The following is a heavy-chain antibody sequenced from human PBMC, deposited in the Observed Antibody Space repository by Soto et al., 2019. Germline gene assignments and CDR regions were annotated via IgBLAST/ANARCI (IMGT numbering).Heavy chain of an antibody. CDR1: GYTLTDLS. J-gene: IGHJ4*02. Sequence: ASVKVSCKVSGYTLTDLSMHWVRQAPGKGLEWMGGFDPEDGETIYAQKFQGRVTMTEDTSTDTAYMELSSLRSEDTAVYYCATEPNYYDSSGYYFSDYWGQGTLVTVSS. CDR3: ATEPNYYDSSGYYFSDY. CDR2: FDPEDGET. D-gene: IGHD3-22*01. V-gene: IGHV1-24*01.